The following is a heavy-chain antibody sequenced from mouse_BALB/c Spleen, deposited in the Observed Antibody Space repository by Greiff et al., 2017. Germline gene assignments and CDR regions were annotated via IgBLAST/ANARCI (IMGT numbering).Heavy chain of an antibody. V-gene: IGHV1-5*01. CDR2: VYPRNNDA. J-gene: IGHJ3*01. Sequence: EVQLQESGTVLTRPGASVKMSCKASDYTFTAYWLHWVRQRPGQGLEWIGAVYPRNNDANYNQNFKGQAKLTAVTSTSTAYMELSSLTDEDSAVYFCTREGYYVFAYWGQGTLVTVSA. CDR1: DYTFTAYW. CDR3: TREGYYVFAY. D-gene: IGHD1-1*01.